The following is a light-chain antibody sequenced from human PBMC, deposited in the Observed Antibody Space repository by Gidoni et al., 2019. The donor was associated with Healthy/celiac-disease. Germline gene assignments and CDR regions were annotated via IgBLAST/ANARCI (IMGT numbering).Light chain of an antibody. CDR2: DAS. Sequence: DIQMKQSPSALSASVGDRVTITCRASQSISNWFAWYQQKPGKAPKLLIYDASSLESGVPSRFSGSGSGTEFALTISSLQPDDFATYYCQQYNSYSLTFGGGTQVEIK. J-gene: IGKJ4*01. CDR3: QQYNSYSLT. CDR1: QSISNW. V-gene: IGKV1-5*01.